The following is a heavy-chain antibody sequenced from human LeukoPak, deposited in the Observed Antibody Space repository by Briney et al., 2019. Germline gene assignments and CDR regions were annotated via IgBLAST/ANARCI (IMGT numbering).Heavy chain of an antibody. J-gene: IGHJ4*02. CDR2: ISTSGGTT. CDR3: AIMHRYYDGSGYWVQ. Sequence: GGSLRLSRAASGFTFSSYAMSWVRQAPGKGLEWVSGISTSGGTTSYADSVKGRFTISRDNPRNTLYMQMNSLRAEDTAVYYCAIMHRYYDGSGYWVQWGQGTLVTVSS. V-gene: IGHV3-23*01. CDR1: GFTFSSYA. D-gene: IGHD3-22*01.